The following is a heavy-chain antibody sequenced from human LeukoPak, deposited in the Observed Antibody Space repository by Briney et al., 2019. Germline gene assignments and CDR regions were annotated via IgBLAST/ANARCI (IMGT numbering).Heavy chain of an antibody. CDR1: GFTLRTYA. CDR3: AKGGSAFFSGSLDSYYYYYMDV. V-gene: IGHV3-23*01. CDR2: MSGSGGST. Sequence: GGSLRLSCSASGFTLRTYAMSWVRQAPGKGLEWVASMSGSGGSTYYADSVKGRFTISGDNSKNTLYLQVNRLRAVDTAVYYCAKGGSAFFSGSLDSYYYYYMDVWGKGTTVTVSS. D-gene: IGHD3-3*01. J-gene: IGHJ6*03.